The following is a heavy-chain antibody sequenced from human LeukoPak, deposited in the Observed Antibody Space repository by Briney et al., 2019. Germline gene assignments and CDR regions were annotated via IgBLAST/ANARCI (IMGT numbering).Heavy chain of an antibody. CDR1: GGSISSYY. CDR3: ARTQHYYEPFDS. Sequence: SETLSLTCTVSGGSISSYYWSWIRQPPGKGLEWIGYIYYSGSTNYNPSLKSRVTISVDTSKNQFSLKLSSVTAADTAVYYCARTQHYYEPFDSWGPGPLVTVSS. D-gene: IGHD3-22*01. CDR2: IYYSGST. V-gene: IGHV4-59*01. J-gene: IGHJ4*02.